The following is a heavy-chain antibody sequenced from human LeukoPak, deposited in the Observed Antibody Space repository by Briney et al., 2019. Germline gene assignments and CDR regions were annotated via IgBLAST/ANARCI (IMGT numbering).Heavy chain of an antibody. D-gene: IGHD3-22*01. J-gene: IGHJ4*02. CDR2: ISSSGNTI. V-gene: IGHV3-48*03. Sequence: GGSLRLSCAASGFTFSSYEMNWVRQAPGKGLEWVSYISSSGNTIYYADSVKGRFTISRDNAKNSLYLQMNRLRAEDTALYYCARTNYYDISGYDYWGQGTLVTVSS. CDR3: ARTNYYDISGYDY. CDR1: GFTFSSYE.